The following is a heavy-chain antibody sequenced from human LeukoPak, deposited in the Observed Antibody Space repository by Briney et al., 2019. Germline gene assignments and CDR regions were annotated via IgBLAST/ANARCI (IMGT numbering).Heavy chain of an antibody. J-gene: IGHJ5*02. CDR1: GYTFTSYG. V-gene: IGHV1-8*02. CDR3: ATNILVRDIINWFDP. CDR2: MNPDSGNT. Sequence: ASVKVSCKASGYTFTSYGVSWVRQAPGQGLEWMGWMNPDSGNTGYAQKFQGRVTMTRNTSISTAYMELSSLRYDDTAVYYCATNILVRDIINWFDPWGQGTLVTVSS. D-gene: IGHD3-10*01.